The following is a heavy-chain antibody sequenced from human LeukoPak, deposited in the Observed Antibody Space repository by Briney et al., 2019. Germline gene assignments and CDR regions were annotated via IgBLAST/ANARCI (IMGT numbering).Heavy chain of an antibody. D-gene: IGHD2-2*01. CDR3: ARGVGTSWLDP. CDR2: INPKTGGA. CDR1: GYTFSDYY. V-gene: IGHV1-2*02. J-gene: IGHJ5*02. Sequence: GASVKVSCKAYGYTFSDYYLHWVRQAPGQGLEWMGCINPKTGGANFAEKFQGRVTMTRDTSIRTVYMELSRVTYDDTALYYCARGVGTSWLDPWGQGTLVTVSS.